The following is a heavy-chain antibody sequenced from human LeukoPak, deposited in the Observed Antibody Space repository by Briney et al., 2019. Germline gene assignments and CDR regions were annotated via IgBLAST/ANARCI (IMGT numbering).Heavy chain of an antibody. J-gene: IGHJ4*02. Sequence: SETLSLTCIVSGGSISRYSWNWIRQSPGKGLERVGYIAHSGTTSYKSSLKSRVTISVDTSKNQFSLKLSSVTAADTAAYYCARFKRAGGWSYFDYWGQGTLVTVSS. CDR3: ARFKRAGGWSYFDY. CDR1: GGSISRYS. D-gene: IGHD6-19*01. CDR2: IAHSGTT. V-gene: IGHV4-59*01.